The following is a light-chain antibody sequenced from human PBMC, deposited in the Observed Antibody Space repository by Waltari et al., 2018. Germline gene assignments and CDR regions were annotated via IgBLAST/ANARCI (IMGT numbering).Light chain of an antibody. Sequence: VILTQSPATLSLSPGERATLSCMASQSVSSYLAWYQQKPGQAPRLLIYGASSRATGIPDRFSGSGSGTDFTLTISSLEPEDVGVYHCYQHSSGYTFGPGTKLDIK. CDR2: GAS. J-gene: IGKJ3*01. CDR1: QSVSSY. CDR3: YQHSSGYT. V-gene: IGKV3-11*01.